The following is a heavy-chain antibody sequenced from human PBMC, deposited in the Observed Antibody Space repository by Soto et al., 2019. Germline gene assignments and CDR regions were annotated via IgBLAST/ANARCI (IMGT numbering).Heavy chain of an antibody. CDR2: INHSGST. D-gene: IGHD3-16*01. CDR3: AREGASGAFDI. CDR1: GESFRVYY. J-gene: IGHJ3*02. V-gene: IGHV4-34*01. Sequence: KXXDTPSLRSSVYGESFRVYYWAGIRQPPGKGLEWIGEINHSGSTNYNPSLKSRVTISVDTSKNQFSLKLSSVTAADTAVYYCAREGASGAFDIWGQGTMVTV.